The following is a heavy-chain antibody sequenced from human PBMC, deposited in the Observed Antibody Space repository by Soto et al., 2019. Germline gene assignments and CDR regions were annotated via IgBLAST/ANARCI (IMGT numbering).Heavy chain of an antibody. V-gene: IGHV1-8*01. J-gene: IGHJ6*02. Sequence: GASVKVSCKTSGYTFTNYDINWVRQAAGQGLEWMGWINPDSDNTGYAQKFQGRVTMTRDTSISTAYMELNSLRSEDTAVYYCARGRRYCTTTNCYPPALFPYGMDVWGQGTTVTVSS. CDR2: INPDSDNT. D-gene: IGHD2-2*01. CDR1: GYTFTNYD. CDR3: ARGRRYCTTTNCYPPALFPYGMDV.